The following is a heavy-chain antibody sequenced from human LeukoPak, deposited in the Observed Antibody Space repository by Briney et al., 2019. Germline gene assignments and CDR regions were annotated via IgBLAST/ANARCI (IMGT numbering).Heavy chain of an antibody. J-gene: IGHJ3*02. CDR2: ISGDGGST. Sequence: PGGSLRLSCAASGFTFDDYAMHWVRPAPGKGLERVSLISGDGGSTYYADSVKGRFTISRDNSKNSLYLQMNSLRTEDTALYYCAKDMYHYDSSGYYHGAFDISGQGTMVTVSS. CDR3: AKDMYHYDSSGYYHGAFDI. CDR1: GFTFDDYA. D-gene: IGHD3-22*01. V-gene: IGHV3-43*02.